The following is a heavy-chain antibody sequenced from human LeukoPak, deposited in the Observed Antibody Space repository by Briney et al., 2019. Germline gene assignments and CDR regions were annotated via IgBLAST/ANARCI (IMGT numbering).Heavy chain of an antibody. Sequence: ASVKVSCKASGGTFSSYAISWVRQAPGQGLEWMGRIIPIFGTANCAQKFQGRVTITADESTSTAYMELSSLRSEDTAVYYCTRDQRGRDMRGSSVFGIRSSEGFDYGGQGPLVTVSS. V-gene: IGHV1-69*15. J-gene: IGHJ4*02. CDR3: TRDQRGRDMRGSSVFGIRSSEGFDY. CDR2: IIPIFGTA. CDR1: GGTFSSYA. D-gene: IGHD3-16*01.